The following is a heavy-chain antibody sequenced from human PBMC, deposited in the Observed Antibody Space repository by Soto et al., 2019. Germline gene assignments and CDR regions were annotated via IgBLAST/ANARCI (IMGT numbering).Heavy chain of an antibody. Sequence: SVSNAWMNWVRQAPGKGLEWVGRIKSKTDGGKTDYAAPVKGRFTIPRDDSKNTLYLQMNSLKTEDTAVYYCTTDSSGWSIPFDYWGQGTLVTVSS. CDR3: TTDSSGWSIPFDY. V-gene: IGHV3-15*07. CDR1: SVSNAW. J-gene: IGHJ4*02. CDR2: IKSKTDGGKT. D-gene: IGHD6-19*01.